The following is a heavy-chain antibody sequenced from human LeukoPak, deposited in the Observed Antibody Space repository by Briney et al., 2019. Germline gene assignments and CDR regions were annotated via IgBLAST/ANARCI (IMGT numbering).Heavy chain of an antibody. D-gene: IGHD4-11*01. CDR2: ISGGGERT. Sequence: GGSLRLSCAASGIVFSNTAMNWARQSPGRGLEWVSAISGGGERTYYADSVKGRFTISRDNSKNTLYLQMNSLRAEDTAVYYCGRDVRSNYVQYRGYWGQGTLVTVSS. V-gene: IGHV3-23*01. J-gene: IGHJ4*02. CDR3: GRDVRSNYVQYRGY. CDR1: GIVFSNTA.